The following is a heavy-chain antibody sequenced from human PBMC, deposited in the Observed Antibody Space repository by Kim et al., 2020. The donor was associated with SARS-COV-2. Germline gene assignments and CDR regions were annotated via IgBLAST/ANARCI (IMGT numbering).Heavy chain of an antibody. CDR2: FDPEDGEI. J-gene: IGHJ4*02. CDR3: ATYASGSRYFDL. Sequence: ASVKVSCKVSGYTLTELSMHWVRQVPGKGLEWMGGFDPEDGEIIYAQELQYRLTMTEDTTIDTGYMELRSLESEDTAVYYCATYASGSRYFDLWGQGTLV. D-gene: IGHD3-10*01. CDR1: GYTLTELS. V-gene: IGHV1-24*01.